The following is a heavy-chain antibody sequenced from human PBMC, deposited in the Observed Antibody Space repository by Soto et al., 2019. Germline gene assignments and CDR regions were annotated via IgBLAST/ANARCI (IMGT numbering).Heavy chain of an antibody. CDR1: GDSISSSSYY. CDR3: ARPLQLAVSGFDP. CDR2: IHYRANS. V-gene: IGHV4-39*01. D-gene: IGHD3-3*02. Sequence: SETLSLSCAVSGDSISSSSYYWAWIRQPPGKGLEWIGSIHYRANSYYSPSLKSRITISVDTSKNQISLRLSSVTAADTAVYYCARPLQLAVSGFDPWGQGTLVT. J-gene: IGHJ5*02.